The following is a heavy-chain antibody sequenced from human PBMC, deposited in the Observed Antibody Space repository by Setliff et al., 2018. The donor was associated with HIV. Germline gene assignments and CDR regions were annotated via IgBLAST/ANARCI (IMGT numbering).Heavy chain of an antibody. CDR1: DYMFIDYY. Sequence: ASVKVSCKASDYMFIDYYIHWVRQAPGQGLEWMGWISAYNGNTNYAQKLQGRVTMTTDTSTSTAYMELRSLRSDDTAVYYCARRVMSSSAYYYYYYYMDVWGKGTTVTVSS. CDR2: ISAYNGNT. J-gene: IGHJ6*03. D-gene: IGHD6-6*01. CDR3: ARRVMSSSAYYYYYYYMDV. V-gene: IGHV1-18*04.